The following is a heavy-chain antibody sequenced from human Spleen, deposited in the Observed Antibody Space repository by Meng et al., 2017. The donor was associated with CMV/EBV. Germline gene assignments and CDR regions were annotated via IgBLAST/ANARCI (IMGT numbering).Heavy chain of an antibody. CDR2: SSSRGSTI. CDR3: ATDPADYYGSGSYWGY. CDR1: GFTFSSYE. V-gene: IGHV3-48*03. D-gene: IGHD3-10*01. Sequence: GGSLRLSCAASGFTFSSYEMNWVRQAPGKGLEWVSYSSSRGSTIYYADSVQGRFTISRDNAKNSLYLQMNSLRAEDTAIYYCATDPADYYGSGSYWGYWGQGTLVTVSS. J-gene: IGHJ4*02.